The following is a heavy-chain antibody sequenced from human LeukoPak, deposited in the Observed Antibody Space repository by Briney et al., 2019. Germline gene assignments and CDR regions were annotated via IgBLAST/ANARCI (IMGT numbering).Heavy chain of an antibody. CDR2: VWYDGSNK. J-gene: IGHJ5*02. V-gene: IGHV3-33*01. CDR3: ARDGLRGNNWFDP. CDR1: GFTFGSYG. Sequence: GGSLRLSCAASGFTFGSYGMHWVRQAPGKGLEWVAVVWYDGSNKYYADSVKGRFTISRDNSKNTLDLQMNSLRAADTAVYYCARDGLRGNNWFDPWGQGTLVTVSS. D-gene: IGHD5-24*01.